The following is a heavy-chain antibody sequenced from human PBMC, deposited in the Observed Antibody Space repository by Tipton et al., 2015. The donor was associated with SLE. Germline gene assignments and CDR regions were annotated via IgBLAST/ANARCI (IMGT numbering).Heavy chain of an antibody. CDR2: ITIGGDTT. CDR3: ASEISPNDY. CDR1: GFTFRSHG. Sequence: AVSGFTFRSHGMTWVRQAPGKGMEWVSAITIGGDTTYYADSVKGRFTITRDVSKNTLYLQMSSLRVDDTAMYYCASEISPNDYWRQGPLVTVFS. V-gene: IGHV3-23*01. J-gene: IGHJ4*02. D-gene: IGHD3-3*02.